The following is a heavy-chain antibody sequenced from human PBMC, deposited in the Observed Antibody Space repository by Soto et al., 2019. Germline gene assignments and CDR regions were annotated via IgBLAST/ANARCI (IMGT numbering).Heavy chain of an antibody. Sequence: SETLSLTCTVSGGSIHSGVYYWSWIRQHPGKGLEWIGYISYSGSTYYNPSLKSRVTISVDTSKNQFSLRLSSVTAADTAVYYCARDSTHYYGSGSSPDDAFDIWGQGTMVTVSS. J-gene: IGHJ3*02. D-gene: IGHD3-10*01. CDR2: ISYSGST. CDR3: ARDSTHYYGSGSSPDDAFDI. CDR1: GGSIHSGVYY. V-gene: IGHV4-31*03.